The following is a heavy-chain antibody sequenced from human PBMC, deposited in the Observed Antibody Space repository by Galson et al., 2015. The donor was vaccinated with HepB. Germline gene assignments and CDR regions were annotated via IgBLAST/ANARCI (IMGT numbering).Heavy chain of an antibody. CDR2: IRSKAYGGTT. D-gene: IGHD3-22*01. J-gene: IGHJ4*02. V-gene: IGHV3-49*04. CDR3: TRSHDSSGIAGESPTIDY. Sequence: ALRLSCAASGFTFGDYAMSWVRQAPGKGLEWVGFIRSKAYGGTTEYAASVKGRFTISRDDSKSIAYLQMNSLKTEDTAVYYCTRSHDSSGIAGESPTIDYWGQGTLVTVSS. CDR1: GFTFGDYA.